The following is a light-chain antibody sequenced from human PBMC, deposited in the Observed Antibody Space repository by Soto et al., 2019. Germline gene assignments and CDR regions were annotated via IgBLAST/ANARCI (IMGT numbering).Light chain of an antibody. CDR3: QHYGRSPGT. V-gene: IGKV3-20*01. CDR1: QSVSSSY. J-gene: IGKJ1*01. Sequence: EFVLTQSPATFLWLQGETSTLSCRPSQSVSSSYLAWYRQKPGQAPRLLIYGASSRATGIPDRFSGSGSGTDFTLTISRLEPEDFAVYYCQHYGRSPGTFGQGTKVDIK. CDR2: GAS.